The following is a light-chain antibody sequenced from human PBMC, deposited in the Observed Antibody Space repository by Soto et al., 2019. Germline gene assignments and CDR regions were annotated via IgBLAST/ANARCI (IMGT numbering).Light chain of an antibody. J-gene: IGKJ3*01. CDR2: GAS. V-gene: IGKV3-20*01. CDR3: QQYSSSPFT. CDR1: ESLNSRS. Sequence: EIVLTQSPGTLSLSPGERATVFCRASESLNSRSLAWYQQKPGQAPRLLIHGASSRATGIPDRFSGSGSGTDFTLTISRLEPEDFAVYYCQQYSSSPFTFGPGTKVDIK.